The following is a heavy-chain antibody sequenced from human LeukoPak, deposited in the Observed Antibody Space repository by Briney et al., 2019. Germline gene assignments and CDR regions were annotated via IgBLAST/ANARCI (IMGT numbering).Heavy chain of an antibody. CDR1: GFTFSAYY. CDR3: ARPSSGSSEPHFDY. V-gene: IGHV3-11*03. Sequence: PGGSLRLSCAASGFTFSAYYMTWIRQAPGKGLEWVSYISSDSTYTNYADSVKGRFTVSRDNAKNSLYLQMNGLRDEDTAVYYCARPSSGSSEPHFDYWGQGTLVAVSS. J-gene: IGHJ4*02. CDR2: ISSDSTYT. D-gene: IGHD1-26*01.